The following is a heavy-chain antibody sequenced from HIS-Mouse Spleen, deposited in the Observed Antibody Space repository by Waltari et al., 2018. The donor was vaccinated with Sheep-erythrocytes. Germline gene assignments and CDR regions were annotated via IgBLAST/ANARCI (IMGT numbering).Heavy chain of an antibody. D-gene: IGHD1-26*01. J-gene: IGHJ4*02. CDR1: GFTFSSYS. Sequence: EVQLVESGGGLVKPGGSLRLSCAASGFTFSSYSMNWVRQAPGKWQEWVSASSSSSSYIFYADSVKGRFTISRDNAKNSLYLQMNSLRAEDTAVYYCARVASGATVDYWGQGTLVTVSS. CDR3: ARVASGATVDY. V-gene: IGHV3-21*01. CDR2: SSSSSSYI.